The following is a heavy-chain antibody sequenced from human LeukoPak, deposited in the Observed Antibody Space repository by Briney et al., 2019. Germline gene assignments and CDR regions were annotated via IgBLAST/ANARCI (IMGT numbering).Heavy chain of an antibody. J-gene: IGHJ4*02. CDR1: GFTFTTYA. D-gene: IGHD3-16*01. V-gene: IGHV3-23*01. CDR2: ISGSGTRT. Sequence: PGGSLRLSCAASGFTFTTYAMSWVRQAPGRGLEWVSAISGSGTRTYYADSVKGRFTVSRDNSKYTLYLQMNSLRAEDTAIYYCAREPTAAGYVDYWGQGTLATVSS. CDR3: AREPTAAGYVDY.